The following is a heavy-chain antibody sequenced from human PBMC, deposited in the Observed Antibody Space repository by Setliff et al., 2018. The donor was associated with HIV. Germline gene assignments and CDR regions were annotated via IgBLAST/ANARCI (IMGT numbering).Heavy chain of an antibody. J-gene: IGHJ2*01. Sequence: ASVKVSCKASGYSFADYAMNWVRLAPRQGLEWMGYINTNTGNPTYAQGFTGRFVFSFDTSVTTAYLQITGLRTEDTAVYFCARGGTHYDFWSGYRLGYFDLWGRGTLVTAPQ. CDR2: INTNTGNP. CDR3: ARGGTHYDFWSGYRLGYFDL. D-gene: IGHD3-3*01. V-gene: IGHV7-4-1*02. CDR1: GYSFADYA.